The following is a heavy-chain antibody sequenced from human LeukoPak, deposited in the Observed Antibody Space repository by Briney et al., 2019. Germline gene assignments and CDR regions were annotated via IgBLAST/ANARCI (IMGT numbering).Heavy chain of an antibody. D-gene: IGHD2-2*02. CDR2: ISGSGGST. CDR1: GFTFSSYA. J-gene: IGHJ3*02. Sequence: SGGPLRLSCAASGFTFSSYAMSWVRQAPGKGLEGVSAISGSGGSTYSADSVKGRFTISRDNSKNTLYLQMNSLRAEDTAVYYCAKDLCSSTSCYKRYGAFDIWGQGTMVTVSS. CDR3: AKDLCSSTSCYKRYGAFDI. V-gene: IGHV3-23*01.